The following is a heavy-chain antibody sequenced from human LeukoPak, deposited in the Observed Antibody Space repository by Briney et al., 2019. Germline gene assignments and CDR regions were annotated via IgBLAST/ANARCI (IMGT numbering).Heavy chain of an antibody. CDR3: ARRSSSFFDY. J-gene: IGHJ4*02. Sequence: GESLEISCKGSGYRFTSYWIGGVRQVPGKGLEWMGIIYPGDSDTRYSPSFQGQVTISADKSISTAYLQWSSLKASDTAMYYCARRSSSFFDYWGQGTLVTVSS. CDR2: IYPGDSDT. D-gene: IGHD6-6*01. CDR1: GYRFTSYW. V-gene: IGHV5-51*01.